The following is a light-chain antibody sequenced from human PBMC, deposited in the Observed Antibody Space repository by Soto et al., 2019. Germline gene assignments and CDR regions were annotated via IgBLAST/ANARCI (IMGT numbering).Light chain of an antibody. CDR2: EVS. J-gene: IGLJ1*01. Sequence: QSVLTHPASVSWSPGQSIAISCTGTSSDVGGYNYVSWYQLHPGKAPKLIIYEVSNRPSGVSNRFSGSKSGNTASLTISGLQAEEDADHYCNSYTSSNDYVFGTGTKVTAL. V-gene: IGLV2-14*01. CDR1: SSDVGGYNY. CDR3: NSYTSSNDYV.